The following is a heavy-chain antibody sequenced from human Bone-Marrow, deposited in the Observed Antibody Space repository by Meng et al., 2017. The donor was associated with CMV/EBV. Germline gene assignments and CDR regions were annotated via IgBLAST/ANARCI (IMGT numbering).Heavy chain of an antibody. CDR1: DGSISNYY. Sequence: SETLSLTCTVSDGSISNYYWNWIRQPPGKGLEWIGYIYYSGITNYNPSLKSRVTISINTSKNQFSLKLSSVTAADTAVYYCARDRGELLLDYWGQGTLVTVSS. CDR3: ARDRGELLLDY. J-gene: IGHJ4*02. CDR2: IYYSGIT. V-gene: IGHV4-59*01. D-gene: IGHD3-10*01.